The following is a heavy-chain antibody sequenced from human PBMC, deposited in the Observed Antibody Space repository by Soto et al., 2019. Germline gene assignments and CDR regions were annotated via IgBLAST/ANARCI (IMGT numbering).Heavy chain of an antibody. Sequence: ASVNVSCKASVCSFTHNDVRWVRQATGQGLYWMGCMDPGSGDAWYAQKLRGRVTMTRDISIATAYMELSILRSDDTAIYYCARMATFGSLNWFDPGGQGTLVTVSS. V-gene: IGHV1-8*01. CDR1: VCSFTHND. J-gene: IGHJ5*02. D-gene: IGHD3-16*01. CDR3: ARMATFGSLNWFDP. CDR2: MDPGSGDA.